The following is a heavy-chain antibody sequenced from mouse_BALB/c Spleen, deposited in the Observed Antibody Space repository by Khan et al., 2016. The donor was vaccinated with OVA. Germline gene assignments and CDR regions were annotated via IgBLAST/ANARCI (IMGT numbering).Heavy chain of an antibody. J-gene: IGHJ2*01. V-gene: IGHV1-4*01. CDR3: ARDRIDY. Sequence: VQLVESGAELAKPGASVKRSCKAPGNTFSTYGIHWVKQRPGQGLEWIGYINPSSGYTNYNQTFNDKATLPTDKSSSTAYMQLSSLTSEDSAVYYCARDRIDYWGQGTTLTVSS. CDR1: GNTFSTYG. CDR2: INPSSGYT.